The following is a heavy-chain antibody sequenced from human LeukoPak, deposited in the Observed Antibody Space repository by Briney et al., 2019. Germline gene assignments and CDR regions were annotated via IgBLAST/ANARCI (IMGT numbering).Heavy chain of an antibody. CDR3: ARAETGLRFLEWFAY. Sequence: VASVKVSCKASGGTFSSYAISWVRQAPGQGLEWMGGIIPIFSTANHAQKFQGRVTITTDESTSTAYMELSSLRSEDTAVYYCARAETGLRFLEWFAYWGQGILVTVSS. J-gene: IGHJ4*02. CDR2: IIPIFSTA. V-gene: IGHV1-69*05. CDR1: GGTFSSYA. D-gene: IGHD3-3*01.